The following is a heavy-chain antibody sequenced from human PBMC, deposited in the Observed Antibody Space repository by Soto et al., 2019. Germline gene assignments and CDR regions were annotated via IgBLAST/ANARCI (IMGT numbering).Heavy chain of an antibody. CDR1: GFSLTTYGVG. Sequence: QITLKESGPTLVKPTQTLTLTCSFSGFSLTTYGVGVGWVRQPPGKALEWLAFTYWDDENRYNPSLKSRLSTTQDTAKNQVVLTMTNMDPADTATYFCAHRVQLMSTWNFGAFDFWGQGTLVTVPS. CDR2: TYWDDEN. V-gene: IGHV2-5*02. J-gene: IGHJ3*01. CDR3: AHRVQLMSTWNFGAFDF. D-gene: IGHD1-7*01.